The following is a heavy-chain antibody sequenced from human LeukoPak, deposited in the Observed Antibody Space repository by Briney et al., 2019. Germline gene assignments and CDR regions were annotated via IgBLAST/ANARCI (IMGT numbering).Heavy chain of an antibody. CDR2: INPNSGGT. CDR1: GYTFTTQY. Sequence: GASVKVSCKASGYTFTTQYIHWVRQAAGRGLEWLGWINPNSGGTKYAQNFQGRVTMTRDTFITTAYMELNWLTTADTAMYYCARGNDYGDYWGQGTPVTVSS. D-gene: IGHD2-8*01. V-gene: IGHV1-2*02. J-gene: IGHJ4*02. CDR3: ARGNDYGDY.